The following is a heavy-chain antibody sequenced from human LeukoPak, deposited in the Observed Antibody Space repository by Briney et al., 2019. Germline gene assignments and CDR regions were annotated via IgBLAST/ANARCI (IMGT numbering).Heavy chain of an antibody. V-gene: IGHV3-30*18. Sequence: GKSLRLSCAASGFTFTSFGMHWVRQAPGKGLEWVAVISYDGSKTFYGDSVKGRFTISRDNSKNTLFLQMNSLRVEDTAVYHRAKDALWSGSPGGFDPWGQGTLVTVSS. CDR3: AKDALWSGSPGGFDP. D-gene: IGHD1-26*01. CDR2: ISYDGSKT. J-gene: IGHJ5*02. CDR1: GFTFTSFG.